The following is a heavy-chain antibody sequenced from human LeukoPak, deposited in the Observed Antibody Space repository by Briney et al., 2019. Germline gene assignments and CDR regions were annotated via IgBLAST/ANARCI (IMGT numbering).Heavy chain of an antibody. J-gene: IGHJ5*02. CDR3: ARDLFKTSSSSSGAWFDP. V-gene: IGHV1-2*02. CDR2: INPKNAGT. Sequence: AASVKVSCTASGYTFTGHYMHWVRQVPGQGLEWMGWINPKNAGTNYAQKFQGRVTMTRDTSISTAYMELSRLRSDDTAVYYCARDLFKTSSSSSGAWFDPWGQGTLVTVSS. D-gene: IGHD6-6*01. CDR1: GYTFTGHY.